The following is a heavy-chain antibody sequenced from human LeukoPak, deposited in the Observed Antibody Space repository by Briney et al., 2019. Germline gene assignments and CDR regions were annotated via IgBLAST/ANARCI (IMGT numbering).Heavy chain of an antibody. CDR3: ARGRPGHYFDY. CDR2: IKEDGSEE. Sequence: GGSLRLSCTASGFAFSIYWMSWVRQAPGKGLEWVASIKEDGSEEHYVDSMKGRLTISRDNARNSVHVQMNRLTAKDRAMSFCARGRPGHYFDYWGQGALVTVSS. J-gene: IGHJ4*02. D-gene: IGHD6-6*01. CDR1: GFAFSIYW. V-gene: IGHV3-7*01.